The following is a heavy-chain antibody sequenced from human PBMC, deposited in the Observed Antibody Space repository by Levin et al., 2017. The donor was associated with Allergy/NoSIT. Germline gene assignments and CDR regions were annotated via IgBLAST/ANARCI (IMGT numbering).Heavy chain of an antibody. J-gene: IGHJ6*02. CDR2: MHHSGSA. V-gene: IGHV4-31*03. D-gene: IGHD3-10*01. Sequence: SQTLSLPCTVSADSIGSGDYYWSWIRQHPGKGLEWIGFMHHSGSASYNPSLKSRVTMSLDISKNQFSLQVKSLTVADTAVYYCARDECAWFGECYGMDIWGLGATVTVS. CDR3: ARDECAWFGECYGMDI. CDR1: ADSIGSGDYY.